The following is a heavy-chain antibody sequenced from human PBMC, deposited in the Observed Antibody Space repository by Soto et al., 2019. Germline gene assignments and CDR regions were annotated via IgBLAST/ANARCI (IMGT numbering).Heavy chain of an antibody. D-gene: IGHD3-9*01. CDR2: ITGSSSYI. CDR1: GFIFSSHN. CDR3: ARLVASETGYGMDV. V-gene: IGHV3-21*06. J-gene: IGHJ6*02. Sequence: PGGSLRLSCAASGFIFSSHNMNWVSQAQGKGLEWVSSITGSSSYIFYADAVKGRFTISRDNAKNTVYLQMNSLRAEDTGVYYCARLVASETGYGMDVWGQGTTVTVSS.